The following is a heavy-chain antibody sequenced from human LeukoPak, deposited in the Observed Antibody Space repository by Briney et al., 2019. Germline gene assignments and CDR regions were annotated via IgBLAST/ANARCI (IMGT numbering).Heavy chain of an antibody. CDR2: IRSKGNGYGT. J-gene: IGHJ3*02. V-gene: IGHV3-73*01. CDR1: GFTFGGSA. D-gene: IGHD3-16*01. Sequence: PGGSLRLSCAASGFTFGGSAVHWVRQASGKGLEWLGRIRSKGNGYGTTYAASMQGRLTIFRDDSKNTAYLQMNSLKIEDTAVYYCTRRGDLPPEAFDIWGQGTTVTVSS. CDR3: TRRGDLPPEAFDI.